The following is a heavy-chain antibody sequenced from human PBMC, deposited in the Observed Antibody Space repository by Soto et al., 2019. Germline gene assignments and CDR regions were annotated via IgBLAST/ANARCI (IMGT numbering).Heavy chain of an antibody. Sequence: PSETLSLTCTVSGGSISSGGYYWSWIRQHPGKGLEWIGYIYYSGSTYYNPSLKSRVTISVDTSKNQFSLKLSSVTAADTAVYYCARAFKAPPNWFDPWGQGTLVTVSS. V-gene: IGHV4-31*03. CDR2: IYYSGST. CDR1: GGSISSGGYY. J-gene: IGHJ5*02. CDR3: ARAFKAPPNWFDP.